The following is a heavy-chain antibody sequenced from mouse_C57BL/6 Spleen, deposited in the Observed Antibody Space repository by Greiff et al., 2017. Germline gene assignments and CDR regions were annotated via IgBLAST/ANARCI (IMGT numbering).Heavy chain of an antibody. CDR2: IYPGSGST. Sequence: VQLQQPGAELVKPGASVKMSCKASGYTFTSYWITWVKQRPGQGLEWIGDIYPGSGSTNYNEKFKSKAPLTVDTSSSTAYMQLSSLTSEDSAVYYCAREENHYYGKAWFAYGGQGTLVTVSA. J-gene: IGHJ3*01. CDR3: AREENHYYGKAWFAY. V-gene: IGHV1-55*01. CDR1: GYTFTSYW. D-gene: IGHD1-1*01.